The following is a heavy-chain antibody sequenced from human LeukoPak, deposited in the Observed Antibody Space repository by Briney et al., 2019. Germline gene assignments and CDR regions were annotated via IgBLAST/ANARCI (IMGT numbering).Heavy chain of an antibody. Sequence: PGGSLRLPCAASGFTFSSYEMSWVRQAPGKRLEWVSYISAGGGSIYYVDSVKGRFTISRDNANNTLYLQVNSLRAEDTTVYYCSKDSGRDGYNPFDDWGQGTLVTVSS. V-gene: IGHV3-23*01. J-gene: IGHJ4*02. CDR2: ISAGGGSI. D-gene: IGHD5-24*01. CDR3: SKDSGRDGYNPFDD. CDR1: GFTFSSYE.